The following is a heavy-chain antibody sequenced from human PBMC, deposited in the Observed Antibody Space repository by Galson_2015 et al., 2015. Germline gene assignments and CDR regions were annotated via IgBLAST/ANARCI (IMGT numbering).Heavy chain of an antibody. CDR2: IYHSGST. CDR3: ARAEILGGSTMVRGGHHAFDI. D-gene: IGHD3-10*01. Sequence: SETLSLTCAVSGGSISSSNWWSWVRQPPGKGLEWIGEIYHSGSTNYNPSLKSRVTISVDKSKNQFSRKLSSVTAADTAVYYCARAEILGGSTMVRGGHHAFDIWGQGTMVTVSS. J-gene: IGHJ3*02. V-gene: IGHV4-4*02. CDR1: GGSISSSNW.